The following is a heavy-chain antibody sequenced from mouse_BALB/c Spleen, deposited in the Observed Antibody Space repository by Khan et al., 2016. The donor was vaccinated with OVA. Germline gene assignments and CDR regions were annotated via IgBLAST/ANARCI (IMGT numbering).Heavy chain of an antibody. CDR3: TRHGVFAWFTY. D-gene: IGHD1-1*02. J-gene: IGHJ3*01. Sequence: EVQLQQSGPELMKPGASVKISCKASGYSFTSYYIHWIMQSHGKSLEWIGYIDPFSGGITYNQKFKGKATLTVDKSSRTAYIYFSNLTSEDSAVYSCTRHGVFAWFTYWGQGTLVTVSA. V-gene: IGHV1S135*01. CDR1: GYSFTSYY. CDR2: IDPFSGGI.